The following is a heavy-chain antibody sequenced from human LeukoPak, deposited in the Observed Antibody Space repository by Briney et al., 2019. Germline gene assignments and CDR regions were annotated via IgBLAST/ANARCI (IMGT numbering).Heavy chain of an antibody. D-gene: IGHD2-21*01. CDR2: MNPNSGNT. Sequence: ASVKVSCKASGHTFTSYDINWVRQATGQGLEWMGWMNPNSGNTGYAQKFQGRVTMTRNTSISTAYMELSSLRSEDTAVYYCATAQYSHDAFDIWGQGTMVTVSS. CDR1: GHTFTSYD. J-gene: IGHJ3*02. CDR3: ATAQYSHDAFDI. V-gene: IGHV1-8*01.